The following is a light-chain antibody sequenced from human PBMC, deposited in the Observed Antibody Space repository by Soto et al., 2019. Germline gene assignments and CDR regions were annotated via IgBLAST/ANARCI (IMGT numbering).Light chain of an antibody. V-gene: IGKV1-5*03. CDR3: QHYKSASPWT. CDR2: KAS. CDR1: QSISSW. J-gene: IGKJ1*01. Sequence: DIQMTQSPSTLSASVGDRVTITCRASQSISSWLAWYQQKPGKAPKLLIYKASTLKSGVPSRFSGGGSGTEFILTISSLQPEDFATYFCQHYKSASPWTFGQGTKVDIK.